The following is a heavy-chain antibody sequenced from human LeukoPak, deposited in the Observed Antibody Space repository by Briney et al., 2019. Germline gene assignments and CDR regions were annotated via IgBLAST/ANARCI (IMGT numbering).Heavy chain of an antibody. CDR1: GGTFSSYA. D-gene: IGHD5-12*01. CDR3: ARVGDSGCDVDYFDY. J-gene: IGHJ4*02. CDR2: IIPIFGTA. Sequence: SVKVSCKASGGTFSSYAISWVRQAPGQGLEWMGGIIPIFGTANYAQKFQGRVTITADESTSTAYMELSSLRSEDTAVYYCARVGDSGCDVDYFDYWGQGTLVTVSS. V-gene: IGHV1-69*13.